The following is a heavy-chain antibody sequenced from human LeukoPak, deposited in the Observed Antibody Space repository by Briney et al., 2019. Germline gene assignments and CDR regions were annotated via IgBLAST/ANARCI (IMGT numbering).Heavy chain of an antibody. D-gene: IGHD6-6*01. CDR1: GGSISSSIFY. V-gene: IGHV4-39*01. CDR2: IYYSGNI. CDR3: ARLSEYSSEFGVNI. J-gene: IGHJ3*02. Sequence: PSETLSLTCTVSGGSISSSIFYWGWIRQPPGKGLEWIGSIYYSGNIYYNLSLKSRVTMSVDTSKNQFSLNLSSVTAADTAVYYCARLSEYSSEFGVNIWGQGTMVTVSS.